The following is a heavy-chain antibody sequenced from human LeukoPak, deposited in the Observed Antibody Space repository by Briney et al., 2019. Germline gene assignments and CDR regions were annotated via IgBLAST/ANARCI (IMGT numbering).Heavy chain of an antibody. V-gene: IGHV3-23*01. Sequence: GGSLRLSCAASGFTFSNYALSWVRQAPGKGLEWVSGISVSGGTTYYADSVKGRFTISRDNSKNTLYLQMNSLRAEDTAVYYCAKDPLRSYVGAPTDYWGQGTLVTVSS. CDR3: AKDPLRSYVGAPTDY. D-gene: IGHD1-26*01. J-gene: IGHJ4*02. CDR2: ISVSGGTT. CDR1: GFTFSNYA.